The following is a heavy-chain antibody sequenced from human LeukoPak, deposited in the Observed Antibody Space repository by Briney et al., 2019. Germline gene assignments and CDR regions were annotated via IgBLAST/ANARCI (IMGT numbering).Heavy chain of an antibody. CDR3: ARDNYNLNDHAFDI. V-gene: IGHV3-21*01. CDR2: ISSSSNYI. D-gene: IGHD1-20*01. J-gene: IGHJ3*02. CDR1: GFTFSTYS. Sequence: GGSLRLSCAASGFTFSTYSMNWVRQAPGKGLEWVSSISSSSNYIYYADSVKGRFTISRDNAKNSLYLQMNSLRAEDTAVYYCARDNYNLNDHAFDIWGQGTMVTVSS.